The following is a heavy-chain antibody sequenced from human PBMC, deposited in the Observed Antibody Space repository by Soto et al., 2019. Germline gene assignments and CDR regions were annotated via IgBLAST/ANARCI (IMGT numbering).Heavy chain of an antibody. CDR2: IYWDDDK. Sequence: QITLKESGPTLVKPTQTLTLTCTFSGFSLSTTGNSVAWIRQPPGKALVWLSVIYWDDDKRYSPSLNTRPTIAKDTSKNQVVLKLTNMDPSDTGTYYCAHGRGDGADFPYWGQGTLVSVSS. V-gene: IGHV2-5*02. CDR3: AHGRGDGADFPY. J-gene: IGHJ4*02. CDR1: GFSLSTTGNS. D-gene: IGHD3-16*01.